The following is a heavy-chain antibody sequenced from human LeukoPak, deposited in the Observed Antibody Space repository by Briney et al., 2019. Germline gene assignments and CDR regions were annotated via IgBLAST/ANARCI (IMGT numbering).Heavy chain of an antibody. CDR1: GFTFSSYA. CDR2: ISSNGGST. V-gene: IGHV3-64*01. CDR3: ARRFGPKPRTNNWFDP. J-gene: IGHJ5*02. Sequence: GGSLRLSCAASGFTFSSYAMHWVRQAPGKGLEYVSAISSNGGSTYYANSVKGRFTISRDNSKNTLYLQMGSLRAEDTAVYYCARRFGPKPRTNNWFDPWGQGTLVTVSS. D-gene: IGHD3-16*01.